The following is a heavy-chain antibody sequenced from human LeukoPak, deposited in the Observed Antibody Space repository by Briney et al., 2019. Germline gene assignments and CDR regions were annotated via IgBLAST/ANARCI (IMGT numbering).Heavy chain of an antibody. CDR3: ARDPGNSYGSDY. Sequence: KTSETLSPTCAVYGGSFSGYYWSWIRQPPGKGLEWIGEINHSGSTNYNPPLKSRVTISVDTSKNQFSLKLSSVTAADTAVYYCARDPGNSYGSDYWGQGTLVTVSS. CDR1: GGSFSGYY. D-gene: IGHD5-18*01. V-gene: IGHV4-34*01. CDR2: INHSGST. J-gene: IGHJ4*02.